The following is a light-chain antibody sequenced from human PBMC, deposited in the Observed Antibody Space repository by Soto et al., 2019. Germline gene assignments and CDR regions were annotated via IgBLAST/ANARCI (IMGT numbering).Light chain of an antibody. CDR1: SSDVGSYDL. J-gene: IGLJ2*01. V-gene: IGLV2-14*02. CDR2: EVS. Sequence: QSALTQPASVSGSPGQSITISCTGTSSDVGSYDLVSWYQHHPGKAPKVMIYEVSKRPSGVPDRFSGSRSGNTASLTVSGLQAEDEADYYCSSFAGSPVVFGGGTKVTVL. CDR3: SSFAGSPVV.